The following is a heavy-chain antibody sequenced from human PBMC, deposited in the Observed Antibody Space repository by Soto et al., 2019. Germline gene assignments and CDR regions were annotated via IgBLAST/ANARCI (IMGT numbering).Heavy chain of an antibody. CDR3: ARGLSTVTNYGMDV. Sequence: SETLSLTCTVSGGSISSYYWSWVRQPPGKGLEWIGYIYYSGSINYQPSLKSRVTISVDTSKNQFSLKLSSVTAADTAVYYCARGLSTVTNYGMDVWGQGTTVTVSS. V-gene: IGHV4-59*01. J-gene: IGHJ6*02. D-gene: IGHD4-17*01. CDR1: GGSISSYY. CDR2: IYYSGSI.